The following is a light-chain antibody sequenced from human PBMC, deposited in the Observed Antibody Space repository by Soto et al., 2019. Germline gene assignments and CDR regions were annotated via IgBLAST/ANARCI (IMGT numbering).Light chain of an antibody. CDR1: SSNIGAGYD. V-gene: IGLV1-40*01. CDR2: GNT. Sequence: QLVLTQPPSVSGAPGQRVTISCTGSSSNIGAGYDVHWYHHLPGTAPKLLIYGNTNRPSGISDRFSASKSGSSASLAITGLQAEDEADYYCQSYDSSLRAWVFGGGTQLTVL. CDR3: QSYDSSLRAWV. J-gene: IGLJ3*02.